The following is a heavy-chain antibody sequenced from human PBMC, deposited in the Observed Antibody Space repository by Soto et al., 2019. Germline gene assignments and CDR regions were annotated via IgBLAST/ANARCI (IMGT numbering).Heavy chain of an antibody. V-gene: IGHV3-66*01. CDR1: GFIVSSNY. CDR2: IYSGGTT. J-gene: IGHJ3*01. Sequence: EVQLVESGGGLVQPGGSLRLSCAASGFIVSSNYISWVRQAPGKGPEWVALIYSGGTTHYAGSVMGRFTITRDKSTHTLYLHMNILRGEDTAVYYCARRWGWGHGTMVTVSS. CDR3: ARRWG. D-gene: IGHD1-26*01.